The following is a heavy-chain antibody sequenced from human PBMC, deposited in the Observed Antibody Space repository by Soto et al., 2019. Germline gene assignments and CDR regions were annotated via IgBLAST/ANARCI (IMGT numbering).Heavy chain of an antibody. Sequence: PGRCLRLSCIDSGFTFGDYDMSWLRQAPGKGLEWVGFIRSKAYGGTTEYAASVKGRFTISRDDSKSIAYLQMNSLKTEDTAVYYGTRDLLRFDYWGQGTLVTVSS. CDR3: TRDLLRFDY. CDR2: IRSKAYGGTT. V-gene: IGHV3-49*03. D-gene: IGHD3-3*01. J-gene: IGHJ4*02. CDR1: GFTFGDYD.